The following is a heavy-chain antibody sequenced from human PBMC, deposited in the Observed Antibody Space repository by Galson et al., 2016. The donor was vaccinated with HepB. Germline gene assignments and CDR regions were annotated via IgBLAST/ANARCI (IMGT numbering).Heavy chain of an antibody. D-gene: IGHD6-13*01. CDR1: GFTFNNSA. CDR2: ISFSGIST. Sequence: LRLSCAASGFTFNNSAMSWVRQPPGKGLEWVSGISFSGISTYYAHSVKGRFTISRDNSKNTVFLQMNSLRAEDTAVYYCAKALRRVAAAGYFGYWGQGTTVTVSS. CDR3: AKALRRVAAAGYFGY. J-gene: IGHJ4*03. V-gene: IGHV3-23*01.